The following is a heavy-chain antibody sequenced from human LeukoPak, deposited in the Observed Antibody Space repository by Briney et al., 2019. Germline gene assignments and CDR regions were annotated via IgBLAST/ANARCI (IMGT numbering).Heavy chain of an antibody. CDR3: ATDLYYYASGSFYVGF. CDR1: EFTVIEFS. CDR2: LNPEARDI. V-gene: IGHV1-24*01. D-gene: IGHD3-10*01. Sequence: ASVKVSCKASEFTVIEFSMHWVRQAPGKGLEWMGGLNPEARDIVYAQKFQGRVTITEDTSTDTAYMGLSSLTSEDTAVYYCATDLYYYASGSFYVGFWGQGTLVTVSS. J-gene: IGHJ1*01.